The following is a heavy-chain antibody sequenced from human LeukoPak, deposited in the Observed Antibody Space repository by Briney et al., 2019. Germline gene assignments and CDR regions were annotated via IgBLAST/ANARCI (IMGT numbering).Heavy chain of an antibody. V-gene: IGHV3-49*04. D-gene: IGHD1-26*01. J-gene: IGHJ4*02. CDR2: IRSKTSGGTT. CDR1: GFTFGDYA. Sequence: PGGSLRLSCTASGFTFGDYAMSWVRQAPGKGLDWLGFIRSKTSGGTTEYAASVKGRFTILRDDSKSIAYLQINSLKTEDTAVYYCTRGDGSGSYWGQGTLVTVSS. CDR3: TRGDGSGSY.